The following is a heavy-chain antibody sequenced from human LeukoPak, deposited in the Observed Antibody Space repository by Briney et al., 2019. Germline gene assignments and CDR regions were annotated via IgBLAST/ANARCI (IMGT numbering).Heavy chain of an antibody. J-gene: IGHJ5*02. V-gene: IGHV3-11*01. CDR3: ARDLAGYP. CDR1: WFTFSDYY. Sequence: AGGSLRLSYAASWFTFSDYYMSGLPDAPGKGLELVSYISSSGSTIYYADSVKGRFTIYRDNAKNSLYLQMNSLRAEDTAVYYCARDLAGYPWRQGTLVTVSS. CDR2: ISSSGSTI.